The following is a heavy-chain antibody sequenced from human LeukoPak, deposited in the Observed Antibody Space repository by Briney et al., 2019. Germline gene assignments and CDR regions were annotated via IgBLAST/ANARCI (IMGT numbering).Heavy chain of an antibody. Sequence: GGSLRLSCTGSGFPFSSYGMHWVRQTPARGLEWVAFIRYDGKTEYYADSVKGRFTIAREDSHSTVHLHMKDLRPDDAAVYFCAKDLNTVVMQYFDSWGRGTLVSVSS. V-gene: IGHV3-30*02. CDR1: GFPFSSYG. J-gene: IGHJ4*02. D-gene: IGHD2-21*01. CDR3: AKDLNTVVMQYFDS. CDR2: IRYDGKTE.